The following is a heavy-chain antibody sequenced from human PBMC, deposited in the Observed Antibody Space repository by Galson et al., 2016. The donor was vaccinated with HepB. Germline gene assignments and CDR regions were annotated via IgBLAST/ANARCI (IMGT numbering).Heavy chain of an antibody. V-gene: IGHV1-69*13. J-gene: IGHJ6*02. CDR3: ARGLGHDDGMDV. CDR2: IIPTVDTP. CDR1: GGTFSSHG. Sequence: SVKVSCKASGGTFSSHGVSWVRQAPGQGLEWMGGIIPTVDTPKYAQKFQGRVTITADELTTTIHMEVSSLRYEDTAVYFCARGLGHDDGMDVWGQGTTVTVSS. D-gene: IGHD5-12*01.